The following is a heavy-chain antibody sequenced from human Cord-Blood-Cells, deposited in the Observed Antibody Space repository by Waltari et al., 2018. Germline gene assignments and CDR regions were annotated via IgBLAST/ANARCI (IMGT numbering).Heavy chain of an antibody. Sequence: EVQLLESGGGLVQPGGSLRLSCAASGFTFSSYAMSWVRQAPGKGLEWVSAISGSGCRTYYADSGKGRFTISRDNSKNTLYLQMNSLRAEDTAVYYCAKDRGYCSSTSCYFDYWGQGTLVTVSS. CDR1: GFTFSSYA. D-gene: IGHD2-2*01. CDR2: ISGSGCRT. J-gene: IGHJ4*02. CDR3: AKDRGYCSSTSCYFDY. V-gene: IGHV3-23*01.